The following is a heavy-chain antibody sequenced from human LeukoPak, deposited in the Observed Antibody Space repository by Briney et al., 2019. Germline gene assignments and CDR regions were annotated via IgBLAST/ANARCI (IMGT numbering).Heavy chain of an antibody. CDR2: IGGSDGRT. CDR3: AKDSSSYDWGYMDV. V-gene: IGHV3-23*01. CDR1: GLTFSTYA. D-gene: IGHD3-22*01. Sequence: GGSLRLSCAASGLTFSTYAMSWVRQAPGKGLEWVSLIGGSDGRTRYADSVKGRFTISRDNSKNTLYLEMNSLRAEDTAVYYCAKDSSSYDWGYMDVWGKGTTVTISS. J-gene: IGHJ6*03.